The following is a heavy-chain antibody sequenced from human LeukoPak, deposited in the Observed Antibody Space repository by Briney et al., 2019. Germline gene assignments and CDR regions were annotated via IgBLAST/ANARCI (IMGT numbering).Heavy chain of an antibody. Sequence: ASVKVSFKASGYTFTVYYIHWVRQAPGQGLEWVGRINPNSGGTNYAQKFQGRVTMTRDTSISTAYMELSRLRSDDTAVYYCARPIVGATGWFDPWGQGTLVTVSS. CDR3: ARPIVGATGWFDP. CDR2: INPNSGGT. V-gene: IGHV1-2*06. CDR1: GYTFTVYY. D-gene: IGHD1-26*01. J-gene: IGHJ5*02.